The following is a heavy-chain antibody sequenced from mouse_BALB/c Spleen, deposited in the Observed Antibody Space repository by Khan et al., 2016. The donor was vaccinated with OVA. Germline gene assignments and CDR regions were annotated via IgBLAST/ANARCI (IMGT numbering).Heavy chain of an antibody. CDR1: GFNIRDNY. Sequence: EVQLQESGAELVKPGASVKLSCTASGFNIRDNYIHWVKQRPEQGLEWIGRIAPANGNVKYDPKFQGKATITADTSSNTAYLQVSSLTSEDSAGDYWAHPSYDPRYFDVWGAGTTVTVSS. J-gene: IGHJ1*01. D-gene: IGHD2-3*01. CDR2: IAPANGNV. CDR3: AHPSYDPRYFDV. V-gene: IGHV14-3*02.